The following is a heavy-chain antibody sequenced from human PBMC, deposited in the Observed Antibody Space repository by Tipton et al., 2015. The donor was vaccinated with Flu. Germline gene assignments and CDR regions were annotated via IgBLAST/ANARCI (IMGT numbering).Heavy chain of an antibody. V-gene: IGHV1-69*01. Sequence: QLVQSGAEVKKPGSSVKVSCKASGDTFSSYAITWVRQAPGQGLEWMGGIIPIFETTNYAQKFRGRVTFTADESTGTAYMEMSSLISEDTAVYYCARLNYDVLTGYYGAGSGCLDPWGQGSLVTVSS. CDR3: ARLNYDVLTGYYGAGSGCLDP. CDR2: IIPIFETT. J-gene: IGHJ5*02. D-gene: IGHD3-9*01. CDR1: GDTFSSYA.